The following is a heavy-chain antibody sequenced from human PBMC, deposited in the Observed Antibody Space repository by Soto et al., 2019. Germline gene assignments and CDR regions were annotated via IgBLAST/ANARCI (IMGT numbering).Heavy chain of an antibody. V-gene: IGHV1-2*04. CDR3: EEGMNHPNEYSKH. J-gene: IGHJ1*01. Sequence: ASVKVSCEASGYTFTGYYMHWVRQAPGQGLEWMGWINPNSGGTNYAQKFQGWVTMTRDTSISTAYMELSRPRADDTAVYYWEEGMNHPNEYSKHWGRGTLVTVSS. CDR2: INPNSGGT. CDR1: GYTFTGYY.